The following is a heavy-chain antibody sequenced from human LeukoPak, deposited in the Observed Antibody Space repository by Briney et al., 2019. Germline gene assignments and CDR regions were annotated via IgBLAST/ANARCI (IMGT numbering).Heavy chain of an antibody. CDR3: ARDRLLWFGELDY. J-gene: IGHJ4*02. CDR2: IYYSGST. D-gene: IGHD3-10*01. CDR1: GGSISSNTYY. Sequence: PSETLSLTCTVSGGSISSNTYYWGWIRQPPGKGLEWIGSIYYSGSTYYNPSLKSRVTISVDTSKNQISLKLRSLTAADTAVYYCARDRLLWFGELDYWGQGTLVIVSS. V-gene: IGHV4-39*07.